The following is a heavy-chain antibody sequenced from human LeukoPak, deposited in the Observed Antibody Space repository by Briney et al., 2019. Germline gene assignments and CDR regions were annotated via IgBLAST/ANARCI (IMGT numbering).Heavy chain of an antibody. D-gene: IGHD6-6*01. J-gene: IGHJ3*02. CDR3: ARDRSSSSPDAMDM. Sequence: SVKVSCKASGGTFSFYAVSWVRQVPGQGLEWMGEIIPIFGTANYAQKFQGRVTITTDESTSTAYMEVSSLRSEDTAVYYCARDRSSSSPDAMDMWGQGTMVTVSS. CDR1: GGTFSFYA. CDR2: IIPIFGTA. V-gene: IGHV1-69*05.